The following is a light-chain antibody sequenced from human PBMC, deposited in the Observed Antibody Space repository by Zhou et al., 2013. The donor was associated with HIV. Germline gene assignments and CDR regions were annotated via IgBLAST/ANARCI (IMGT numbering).Light chain of an antibody. CDR3: QQYSHYPLT. Sequence: IQLTQSPSSLSASVGDRVTISCRASQGFSSYVAWYQQKPGKAPELLIYSTSTLQSGVPSRFSGSGSGTDFTLTINNLQSEDFAIYYCQQYSHYPLTFGRRDQGGDQT. J-gene: IGKJ4*01. CDR2: STS. CDR1: QGFSSY. V-gene: IGKV1-9*01.